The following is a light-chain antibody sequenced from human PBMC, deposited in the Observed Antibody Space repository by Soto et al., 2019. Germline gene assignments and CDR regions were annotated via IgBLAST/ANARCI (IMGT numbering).Light chain of an antibody. Sequence: EVVLTQSPGTLSLSPGERATISCRASQSISQSLAWYQQRPGQSPRLLIYDASRRATGIPDRFTGSGFGTDFTLTISRLAPEDLAVYYCQQYGGSPRTFGQGTKGELK. CDR2: DAS. V-gene: IGKV3-20*01. J-gene: IGKJ1*01. CDR3: QQYGGSPRT. CDR1: QSISQS.